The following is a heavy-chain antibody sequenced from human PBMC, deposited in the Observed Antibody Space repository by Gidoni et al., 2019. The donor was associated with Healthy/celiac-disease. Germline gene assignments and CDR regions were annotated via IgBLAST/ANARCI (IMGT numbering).Heavy chain of an antibody. J-gene: IGHJ3*02. Sequence: QVQLVQSGAEVKKPGASVKVSCKASGYTFTGYYMHWVRQAPGHGLEWMGWINPNSGGTNYAQKFQGRVTMTRDTSISTAYMELSRLRSDDTAVYYCARDLLVGATPSDAFDIWGQGTMVTVSS. CDR1: GYTFTGYY. V-gene: IGHV1-2*02. D-gene: IGHD1-26*01. CDR3: ARDLLVGATPSDAFDI. CDR2: INPNSGGT.